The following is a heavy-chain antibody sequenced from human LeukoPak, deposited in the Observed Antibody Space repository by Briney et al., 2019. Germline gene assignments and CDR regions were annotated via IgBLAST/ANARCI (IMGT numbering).Heavy chain of an antibody. V-gene: IGHV3-74*01. D-gene: IGHD1-26*01. Sequence: PGRSLRLSCAASGFTFSSYWMHWVRQVPGKGLVWVARINPGGSSITYADSVKGRFTISRDNAKNTLYLQMDSLRAEDTAVYYCAKSRSGSCYWDTDYWGQGTLVTVSS. CDR1: GFTFSSYW. J-gene: IGHJ4*02. CDR3: AKSRSGSCYWDTDY. CDR2: INPGGSSI.